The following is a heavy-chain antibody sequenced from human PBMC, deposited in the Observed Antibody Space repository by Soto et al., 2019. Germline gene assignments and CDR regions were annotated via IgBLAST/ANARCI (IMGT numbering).Heavy chain of an antibody. V-gene: IGHV4-39*07. J-gene: IGHJ5*02. CDR2: XSIXXQN. Sequence: SXTLSLTCTVSGGSISSSTYYWGWMRQPXXXXXXXIXXXSIXXQNXXXXXXXTXXXTXXXRSKNQFSLKLSYVTAADTAVYYCARVPSPWGQGTLVTVSS. CDR1: GGSISSSTYY. CDR3: ARVPSP.